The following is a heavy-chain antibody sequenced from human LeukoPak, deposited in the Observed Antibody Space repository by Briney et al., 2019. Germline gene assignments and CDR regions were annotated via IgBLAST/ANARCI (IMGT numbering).Heavy chain of an antibody. D-gene: IGHD4-17*01. CDR1: GFTFGDDA. Sequence: QPGGSLRLSCTASGFTFGDDAWSWFRQAPGKGLEWICFIRKKGYGETTDYAASVRGRFTISRDDAKSIAYLQMNSLKTEDTALYYCSRGLHDYGDSNYYFDQWGRGTLVTVSS. V-gene: IGHV3-49*03. J-gene: IGHJ4*02. CDR2: IRKKGYGETT. CDR3: SRGLHDYGDSNYYFDQ.